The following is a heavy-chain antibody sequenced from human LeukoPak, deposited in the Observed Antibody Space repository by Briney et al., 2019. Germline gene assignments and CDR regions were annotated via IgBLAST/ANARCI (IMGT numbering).Heavy chain of an antibody. D-gene: IGHD3-22*01. Sequence: ASVKVSCKVSGYTLTELSMHWVRQAPGKGLEWMGGFDPEDGETIYAQKFQGRVTMTEDTSTDTAYMELSSLRSEDTAVYYCATFAYDSSGYPGLGIDYWGQGTLVTVSS. J-gene: IGHJ4*02. CDR3: ATFAYDSSGYPGLGIDY. CDR1: GYTLTELS. V-gene: IGHV1-24*01. CDR2: FDPEDGET.